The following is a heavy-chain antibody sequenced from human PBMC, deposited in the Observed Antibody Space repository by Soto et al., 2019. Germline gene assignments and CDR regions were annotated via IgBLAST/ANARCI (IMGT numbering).Heavy chain of an antibody. D-gene: IGHD5-18*01. CDR2: ISYDGSNK. CDR1: GFTFSSYG. V-gene: IGHV3-30*18. CDR3: AKELIQLWLFYSGMDV. Sequence: GGSLRLSCAASGFTFSSYGMHWVRQAPGKGLEWVAVISYDGSNKYYADSVKGRFTISRDNSKNTLYLQMNSLRAEDTAVYYCAKELIQLWLFYSGMDVWGQGTTVTVSS. J-gene: IGHJ6*02.